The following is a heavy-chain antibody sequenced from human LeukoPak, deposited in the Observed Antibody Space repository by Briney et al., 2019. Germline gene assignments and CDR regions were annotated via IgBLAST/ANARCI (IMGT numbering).Heavy chain of an antibody. CDR1: GYTLTELS. Sequence: ASVKVSCKVSGYTLTELSMHWVRQAPGKGLEWMGGFDPEDGETTYAQKFQGRVTMTEDTSTDTAYMELSSLRSEDTAVYYCATVRRNNDPMYYFDYWGQGTLVTVSS. CDR2: FDPEDGET. D-gene: IGHD1/OR15-1a*01. J-gene: IGHJ4*02. CDR3: ATVRRNNDPMYYFDY. V-gene: IGHV1-24*01.